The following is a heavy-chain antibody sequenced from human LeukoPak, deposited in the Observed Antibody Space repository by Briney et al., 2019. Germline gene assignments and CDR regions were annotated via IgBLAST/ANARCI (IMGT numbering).Heavy chain of an antibody. Sequence: SETLSLTCTVSGGSISSYYWRWLRQPPGKGLEWMGYIYYSGSTNYNPSLKRGVIISVDTSKKQFSQMRSARTAADAAVYYCARGGYDYVWGSYRPDGYYYYYMDVWGKGTTVTISS. J-gene: IGHJ6*03. CDR3: ARGGYDYVWGSYRPDGYYYYYMDV. D-gene: IGHD3-16*02. CDR1: GGSISSYY. CDR2: IYYSGST. V-gene: IGHV4-59*01.